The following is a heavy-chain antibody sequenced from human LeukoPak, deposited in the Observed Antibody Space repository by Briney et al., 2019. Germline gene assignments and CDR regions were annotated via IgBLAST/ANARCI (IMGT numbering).Heavy chain of an antibody. CDR2: ISGSGTNT. CDR3: AKSPRRDDNYVNWFDP. CDR1: GFTFSSYA. J-gene: IGHJ5*02. D-gene: IGHD4-11*01. V-gene: IGHV3-23*01. Sequence: GGSLRLSCAASGFTFSSYAMSWVRQAPGKGLEWVSVISGSGTNTYYADSVKGRFTISRDNSKNTLYLQMNSLRAEDTAVYYCAKSPRRDDNYVNWFDPWGQGTLVTVSS.